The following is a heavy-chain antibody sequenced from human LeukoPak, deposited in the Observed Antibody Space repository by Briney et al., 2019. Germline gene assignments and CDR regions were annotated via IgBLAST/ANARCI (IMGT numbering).Heavy chain of an antibody. J-gene: IGHJ3*02. CDR2: IYSGGRT. D-gene: IGHD1-1*01. CDR1: GLTVSSNY. Sequence: GGSLRLSCAASGLTVSSNYMNWVRQAPGKGLEWVSSIYSGGRTFYADSVKGRFTISRDNSKNTVFLQMNSLTVADTAVYYCARVSRGERNAFDMWGQGTMVIVSS. V-gene: IGHV3-53*01. CDR3: ARVSRGERNAFDM.